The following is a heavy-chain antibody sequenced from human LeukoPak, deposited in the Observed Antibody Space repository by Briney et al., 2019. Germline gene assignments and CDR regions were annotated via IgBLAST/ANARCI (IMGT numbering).Heavy chain of an antibody. CDR1: GGSISSSSYY. J-gene: IGHJ4*02. CDR2: IFYSGTT. D-gene: IGHD5-12*01. CDR3: ARDSPYGGYGGLRY. Sequence: PSETLSLTCTVSGGSISSSSYYWGWIRQPPGKGLEWLGYIFYSGTTNYNPSLKSRVTISVDTSKNQFSLKLSSVTAADTAVYYCARDSPYGGYGGLRYWGQGTLVTVSS. V-gene: IGHV4-39*07.